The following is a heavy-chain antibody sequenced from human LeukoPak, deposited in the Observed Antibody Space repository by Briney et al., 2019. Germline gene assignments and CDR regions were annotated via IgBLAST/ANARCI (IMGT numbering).Heavy chain of an antibody. Sequence: SETLSLTCTVSDDSISDYYRGWIRQPPGKGLEWFGYFYNSGSSTYNPSLKSRVTISADTSKNQFSLKLNSVTAADTAVYYCTRGAGWLIDYWGQGILVTVSS. CDR2: FYNSGSS. V-gene: IGHV4-59*01. D-gene: IGHD3-16*01. CDR3: TRGAGWLIDY. J-gene: IGHJ4*02. CDR1: DDSISDYY.